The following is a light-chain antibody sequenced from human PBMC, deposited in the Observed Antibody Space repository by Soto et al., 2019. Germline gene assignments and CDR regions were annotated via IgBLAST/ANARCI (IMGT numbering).Light chain of an antibody. CDR3: MQGSYGPQVT. CDR2: KVS. V-gene: IGKV2-30*02. J-gene: IGKJ5*01. Sequence: DVVMTQSPLSLPVTLGQPASISCRSSQTLVHSDGNTYLIWFHQRPGQSPRRLIYKVSNRDSWVPDRFSGSGSGTDFTLKISRVEAEDVGVYYCMQGSYGPQVTFGQGTRLEIK. CDR1: QTLVHSDGNTY.